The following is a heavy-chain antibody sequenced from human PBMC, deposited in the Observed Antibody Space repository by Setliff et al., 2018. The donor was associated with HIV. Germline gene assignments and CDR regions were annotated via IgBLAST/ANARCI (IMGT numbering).Heavy chain of an antibody. CDR2: LRTGNGDT. D-gene: IGHD1-1*01. J-gene: IGHJ4*02. Sequence: ASVKVSCKVSGYTFTTYSIHWVGQAPGQRPEWMGWLRTGNGDTSYSESLQGRVTFTSDTSANTAYMELRSLGSDDTAVYFCARRASTAEVFDYWGQGTLVTVSS. CDR3: ARRASTAEVFDY. V-gene: IGHV1-3*04. CDR1: GYTFTTYS.